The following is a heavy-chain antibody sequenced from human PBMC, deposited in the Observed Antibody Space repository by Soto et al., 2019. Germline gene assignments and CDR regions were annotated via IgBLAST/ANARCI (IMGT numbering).Heavy chain of an antibody. J-gene: IGHJ6*02. D-gene: IGHD1-1*01. V-gene: IGHV4-4*07. CDR3: AGGEKDSKYNYGMDV. Sequence: SETLSLTCTVSGGSISSYFWSWIRQPAGKGLEWIGRIFSSGTANYNPSLKSRVTVSVDTSKNQFSLKVRSVTAADTAVYYCAGGEKDSKYNYGMDVWGQGTTVTVSS. CDR1: GGSISSYF. CDR2: IFSSGTA.